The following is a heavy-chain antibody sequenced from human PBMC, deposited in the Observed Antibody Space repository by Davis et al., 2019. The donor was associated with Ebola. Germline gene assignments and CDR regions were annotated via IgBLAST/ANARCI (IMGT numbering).Heavy chain of an antibody. CDR1: GYTFTGYY. J-gene: IGHJ4*02. CDR3: AEDYHRITMVQGVIGY. Sequence: ASVKVSCKASGYTFTGYYMHWVRQAPGQGLEWMGWINPNSGGTNYAQKFQGRVTMTRDTSISTAYMELSRLRSDDTAVYYCAEDYHRITMVQGVIGYWGQGTLVTVSS. V-gene: IGHV1-2*02. D-gene: IGHD3-10*01. CDR2: INPNSGGT.